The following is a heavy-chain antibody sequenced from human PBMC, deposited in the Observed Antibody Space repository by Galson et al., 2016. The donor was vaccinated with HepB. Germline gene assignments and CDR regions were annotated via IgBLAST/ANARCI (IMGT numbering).Heavy chain of an antibody. V-gene: IGHV1-46*01. CDR1: GYGFTSYY. CDR2: INPRGGST. D-gene: IGHD2-15*01. CDR3: ARDRGDIVGVVTILHGMDV. J-gene: IGHJ6*02. Sequence: SVKVSCKASGYGFTSYYMHWVRQVPGQGLEWMGIINPRGGSTSYAQKFKGRPTMTRDTSTSTVLMELSSLRSEDTAVYYCARDRGDIVGVVTILHGMDVWGQGTTVTVSS.